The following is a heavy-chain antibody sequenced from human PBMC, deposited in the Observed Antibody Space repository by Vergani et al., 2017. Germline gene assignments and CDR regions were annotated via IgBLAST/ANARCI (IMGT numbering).Heavy chain of an antibody. J-gene: IGHJ4*01. CDR1: GASISSNNC. Sequence: QVQLQESGPGLVKTPGSLSLTRVVSGASISSNNCWTWVRQPPGKGLEWIGEICHTEETKYSPSLNSRDTVSVDESRNLFSLRLNSVTAADTAVYYYATIGYRRWGYYFDYWGQGILGTGSS. CDR2: ICHTEET. V-gene: IGHV4-4*03. D-gene: IGHD2-2*02. CDR3: ATIGYRRWGYYFDY.